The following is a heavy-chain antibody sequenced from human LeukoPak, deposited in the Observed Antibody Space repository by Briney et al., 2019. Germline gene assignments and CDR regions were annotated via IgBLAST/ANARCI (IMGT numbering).Heavy chain of an antibody. CDR2: IYYSGST. D-gene: IGHD3-10*01. V-gene: IGHV4-59*01. CDR3: ARRRPYYYVSGSYIARVYYYYGMDV. Sequence: PSETLSLTCTVSGGSISSYYWSWIRQPPGKGLEWIGYIYYSGSTKYNPSLKSRLTISVDTYKNQFSLKLSTVTAAATAVYYCARRRPYYYVSGSYIARVYYYYGMDVWGQGTTVTVSS. J-gene: IGHJ6*02. CDR1: GGSISSYY.